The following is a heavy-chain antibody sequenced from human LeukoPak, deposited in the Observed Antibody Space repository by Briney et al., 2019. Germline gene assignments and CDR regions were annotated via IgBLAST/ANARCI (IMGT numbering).Heavy chain of an antibody. Sequence: SVKVSCKPSGFTFTRSAMQWVRQARGQRLEWLGWIAVGSGNTNYAQKSQERVTITRDMSTSTAYMELRSLRSGETAVYYCARHYCSGGSCYEIDYWGQGTLVTVSS. D-gene: IGHD2-15*01. J-gene: IGHJ4*02. CDR2: IAVGSGNT. CDR3: ARHYCSGGSCYEIDY. CDR1: GFTFTRSA. V-gene: IGHV1-58*02.